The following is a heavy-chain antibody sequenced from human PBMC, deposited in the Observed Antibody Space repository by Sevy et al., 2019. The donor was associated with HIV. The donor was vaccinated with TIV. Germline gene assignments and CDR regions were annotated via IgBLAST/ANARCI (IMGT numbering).Heavy chain of an antibody. CDR2: ISAYNGNT. V-gene: IGHV1-18*01. CDR3: ARRYGDYVGVLDYFDY. Sequence: ASVKVSCKASGYTFTSYGISWVRQAPGQGLEWMGWISAYNGNTNYAQKLQGRVTMTTDTSTSTAYMELRSLRSDDTAVYYWARRYGDYVGVLDYFDYWGQGTLVTVSS. CDR1: GYTFTSYG. J-gene: IGHJ4*02. D-gene: IGHD4-17*01.